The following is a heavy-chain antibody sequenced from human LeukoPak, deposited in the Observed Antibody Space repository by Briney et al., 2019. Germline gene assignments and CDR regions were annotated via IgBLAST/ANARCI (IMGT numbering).Heavy chain of an antibody. CDR1: GGSISSGGYY. D-gene: IGHD2-15*01. V-gene: IGHV4-30-4*08. J-gene: IGHJ4*02. CDR2: IYYSGST. CDR3: AHGSLSRYFDY. Sequence: PSETLSLTCTVSGGSISSGGYYWSWIRQHPGKGLEWIGYIYYSGSTYYNPSLKTRVTISVDTSKNQLFLKLSSVTDADTAVYYCAHGSLSRYFDYWGQGTLVTVSS.